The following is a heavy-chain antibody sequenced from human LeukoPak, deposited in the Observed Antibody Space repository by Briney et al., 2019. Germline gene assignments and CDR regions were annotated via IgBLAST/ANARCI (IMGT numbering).Heavy chain of an antibody. CDR1: GGSISSYY. CDR3: ARVWWFGEFAFDY. CDR2: IYYSGST. J-gene: IGHJ4*02. D-gene: IGHD3-10*01. V-gene: IGHV4-59*01. Sequence: TSETLSLTCTVSGGSISSYYWSWIRQPPGKGLEWIGYIYYSGSTNYNPSLKSRVTISVDTSKNQFSLKLSSVTAADTAVYYCARVWWFGEFAFDYWGQGTLVTVSS.